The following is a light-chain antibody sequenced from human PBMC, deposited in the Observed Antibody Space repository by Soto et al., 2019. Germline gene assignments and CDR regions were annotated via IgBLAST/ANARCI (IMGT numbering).Light chain of an antibody. CDR1: QSVNSNH. J-gene: IGKJ5*01. CDR2: GAS. V-gene: IGKV3-20*01. CDR3: QQYGTSLVT. Sequence: EIVLTQSPGTLSLSPGERATLSYRASQSVNSNHLAWYQQRPGQAPRLLVYGASIRASGIPDRFSGSGSGTDFTLTISRLEPEDFAVFYCQQYGTSLVTFGPGTRLEIK.